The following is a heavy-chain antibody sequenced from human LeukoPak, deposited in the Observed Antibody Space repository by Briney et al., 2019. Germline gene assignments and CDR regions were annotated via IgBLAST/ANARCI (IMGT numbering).Heavy chain of an antibody. D-gene: IGHD3-16*02. V-gene: IGHV3-9*01. CDR2: ISWNSGSI. CDR3: AKGRFGGVIGSAPYFDY. Sequence: GGSLRLSCAASGFTFDDYAMHWVRQAPGKGPEWVSGISWNSGSIGYADSVKGRFTISRDNAKNSLYLQMNSLRAEDTALYYCAKGRFGGVIGSAPYFDYWGQGTLVTVSS. J-gene: IGHJ4*02. CDR1: GFTFDDYA.